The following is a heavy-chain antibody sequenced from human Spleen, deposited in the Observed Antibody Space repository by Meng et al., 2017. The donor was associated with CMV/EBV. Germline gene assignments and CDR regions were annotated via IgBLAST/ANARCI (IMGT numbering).Heavy chain of an antibody. CDR3: ARGLGDSSHFDY. CDR2: IIPIFGTA. Sequence: SCKASGGPFSSYAIRGVRQAAGQGGGWMGGIIPIFGTANYAQKFQGRVTITTDESTSTAYMELSRLRSEDTAVYYCARGLGDSSHFDYWGQGTLDTVSS. V-gene: IGHV1-69*05. D-gene: IGHD6-19*01. CDR1: GGPFSSYA. J-gene: IGHJ4*02.